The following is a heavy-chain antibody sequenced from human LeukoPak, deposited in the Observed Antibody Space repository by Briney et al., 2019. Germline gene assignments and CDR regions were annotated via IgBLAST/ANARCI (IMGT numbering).Heavy chain of an antibody. CDR1: GYTFTSYG. V-gene: IGHV1-18*01. CDR3: ARDGDSSGYYYVGDY. J-gene: IGHJ4*02. Sequence: ASVKVSCKASGYTFTSYGISWVRQAPGQGLEWMGWISAYNGNTNYAQKLQGRVTITADESTSTAYMELSSLRSEDTAVYYCARDGDSSGYYYVGDYWGQGTLVTVSS. CDR2: ISAYNGNT. D-gene: IGHD3-22*01.